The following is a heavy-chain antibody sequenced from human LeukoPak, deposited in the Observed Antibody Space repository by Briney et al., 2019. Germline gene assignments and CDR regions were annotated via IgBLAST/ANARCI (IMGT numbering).Heavy chain of an antibody. CDR2: LYSGGST. J-gene: IGHJ3*02. CDR1: GFTVSSNY. D-gene: IGHD3-22*01. V-gene: IGHV3-66*02. Sequence: GGSLRLSCAASGFTVSSNYMGWVRQAPGEGVEWVSVLYSGGSTYYPDSVKGRFTISRDNSQNTLYLQMDSLRAEDTAVYYCARLYDSSSYGAFDIWGQGTTVTVSS. CDR3: ARLYDSSSYGAFDI.